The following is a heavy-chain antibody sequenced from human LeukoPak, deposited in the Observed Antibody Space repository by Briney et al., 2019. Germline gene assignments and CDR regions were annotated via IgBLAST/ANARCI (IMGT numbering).Heavy chain of an antibody. CDR1: GYTLTELS. J-gene: IGHJ5*02. D-gene: IGHD3-22*01. V-gene: IGHV1-24*01. Sequence: ASVKVSCKVSGYTLTELSMHWVRQAPGKGLEWMGGFDPEDGETIYAQKFQGRVTMTEDTSTDTAYMELSSLRSEDTAVYYCAKNGDTSLRSKYYYHRANWFDPWGQGTLATVSS. CDR3: AKNGDTSLRSKYYYHRANWFDP. CDR2: FDPEDGET.